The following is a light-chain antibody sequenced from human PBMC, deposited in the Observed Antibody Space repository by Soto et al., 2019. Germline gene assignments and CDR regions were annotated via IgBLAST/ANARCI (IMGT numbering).Light chain of an antibody. V-gene: IGLV2-14*03. Sequence: QSALTQPASVSGSPGQSITISCSGTSSDIGAYDYVSWYQQHPGRAPKLIIYEVSHFFSGLSYRFSGSKSGNTASLTIYRLQAEDEGYYYCNSFASGRIYVFGSGTKVTVL. CDR1: SSDIGAYDY. CDR3: NSFASGRIYV. CDR2: EVS. J-gene: IGLJ1*01.